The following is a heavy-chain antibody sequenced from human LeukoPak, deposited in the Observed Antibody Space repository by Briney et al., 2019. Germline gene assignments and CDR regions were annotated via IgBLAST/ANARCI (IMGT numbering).Heavy chain of an antibody. CDR3: ARKIVGATRGSGMDV. D-gene: IGHD1-26*01. CDR1: GYSFTSYW. J-gene: IGHJ6*02. V-gene: IGHV5-51*01. Sequence: KRGESLKISCKGSGYSFTSYWIGWVRQMPGKGLERMGIIYPGDSDTRYSPSFQGQVTISADKSISTVYLQWSSLKASDTAMYYCARKIVGATRGSGMDVWGQGTTVTVSS. CDR2: IYPGDSDT.